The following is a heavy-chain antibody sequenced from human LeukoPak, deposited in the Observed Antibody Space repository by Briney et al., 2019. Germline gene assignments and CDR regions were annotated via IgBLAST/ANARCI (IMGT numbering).Heavy chain of an antibody. CDR1: GFTFSSDA. CDR3: AKNADRGAYCRGGSCYPYYYYYMDV. V-gene: IGHV3-30-3*02. CDR2: ISYDGKEK. J-gene: IGHJ6*03. Sequence: GGSLRLSCVASGFTFSSDAMHWVRQAPGKGPEWVAVISYDGKEKYHADSVKGRFTISRDNSKNTLYLQMNSLRVEDTAVYYCAKNADRGAYCRGGSCYPYYYYYMDVWGTGTTVTISS. D-gene: IGHD2-15*01.